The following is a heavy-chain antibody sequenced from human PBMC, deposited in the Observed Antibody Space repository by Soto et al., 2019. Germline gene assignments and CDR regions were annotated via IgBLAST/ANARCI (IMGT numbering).Heavy chain of an antibody. V-gene: IGHV3-53*01. J-gene: IGHJ6*02. CDR2: IYSGGST. CDR1: GFTVSSNY. CDR3: ASRRSSGGIYYYGMDV. D-gene: IGHD2-15*01. Sequence: SGGSLRLSCAASGFTVSSNYMSWVRQAPGKGLEWVSVIYSGGSTYYADSVKGRFTISRDNSKNTLYLQMNSLRAEDTAVYYCASRRSSGGIYYYGMDVWGQGTTVTVSS.